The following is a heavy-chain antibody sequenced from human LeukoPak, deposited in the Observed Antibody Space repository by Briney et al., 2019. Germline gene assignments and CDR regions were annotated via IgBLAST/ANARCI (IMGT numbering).Heavy chain of an antibody. D-gene: IGHD4-11*01. CDR3: AREYRSSNYVDYYYYYYMDV. Sequence: SSETLSLTCTVSGVSISSGGYYWRWLRQHPGKGLEWIGYIYYSGSTYYNPSLKSRVTISVDTSKNQFSLKLSSVTAADTAVYYCAREYRSSNYVDYYYYYYMDVWGKGTTVTVSS. CDR2: IYYSGST. J-gene: IGHJ6*03. V-gene: IGHV4-31*03. CDR1: GVSISSGGYY.